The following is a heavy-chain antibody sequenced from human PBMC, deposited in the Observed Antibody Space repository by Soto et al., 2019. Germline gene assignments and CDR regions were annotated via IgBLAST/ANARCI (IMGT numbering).Heavy chain of an antibody. V-gene: IGHV3-74*01. CDR3: ARVRPYGMDV. Sequence: GGSLRLSCAASGFTFGSYWMNWVRQAPGKGLVWVSRIDSDGSSTTYADSVKGRFTTSRDNAKNTLYLQMSSLRVEDTAVYYCARVRPYGMDVWGQGTTVTVSS. CDR2: IDSDGSST. J-gene: IGHJ6*02. CDR1: GFTFGSYW.